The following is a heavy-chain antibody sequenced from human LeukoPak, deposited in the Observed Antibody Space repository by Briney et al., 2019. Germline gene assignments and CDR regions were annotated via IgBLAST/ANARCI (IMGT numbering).Heavy chain of an antibody. CDR1: GYTFISYA. CDR2: INTNTGNP. Sequence: ASVKVSCKASGYTFISYAIHWVRQAPGQGLEWMGWINTNTGNPTYAQGFTGRFVFSLDTSVSTAYLQISSLEAEDTAVYYCARVGGSGSLHYYYFDQWGQGTLVTVSS. V-gene: IGHV7-4-1*02. CDR3: ARVGGSGSLHYYYFDQ. J-gene: IGHJ4*02. D-gene: IGHD3-10*01.